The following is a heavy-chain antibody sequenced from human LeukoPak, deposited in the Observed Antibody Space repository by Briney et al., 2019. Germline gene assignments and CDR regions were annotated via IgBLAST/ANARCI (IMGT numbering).Heavy chain of an antibody. CDR2: IDPYTGNT. V-gene: IGHV1-2*02. CDR3: AREYSASEH. J-gene: IGHJ1*01. Sequence: ASVKVSCKASGYTFVGYYLHWVRQAPGQGLEWMAWIDPYTGNTHYAQKFQGRITVTRDTSISTTYMELSWLTSDDTDPYYCAREYSASEHWGQGTLVTVSS. D-gene: IGHD5-12*01. CDR1: GYTFVGYY.